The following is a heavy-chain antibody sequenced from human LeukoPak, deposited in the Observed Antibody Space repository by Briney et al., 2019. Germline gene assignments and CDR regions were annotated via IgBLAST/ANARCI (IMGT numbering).Heavy chain of an antibody. D-gene: IGHD6-6*01. J-gene: IGHJ6*02. CDR2: IIPIFGTA. V-gene: IGHV1-69*13. CDR1: GGTFSSYA. CDR3: ARVGIAARLSYYYGMDV. Sequence: SVKVSCKASGGTFSSYAISWVRQAPGQGLEWMGGIIPIFGTANYAQKFQGRVTITADESTSTAYMELSSLRSEDTAVYYCARVGIAARLSYYYGMDVWGQGTTVTVSS.